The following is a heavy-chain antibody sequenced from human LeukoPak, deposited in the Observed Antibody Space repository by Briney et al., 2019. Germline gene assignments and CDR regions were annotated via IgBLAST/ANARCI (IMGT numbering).Heavy chain of an antibody. J-gene: IGHJ6*03. CDR3: ARGDLWYYYMDV. CDR2: TNPNSGGT. Sequence: ASVKVSCKASGYTFTGYYMHWVRQAPGQGLEWMGRTNPNSGGTNYAQKFQGRVTMTRDTSISTAYMELSRLRSDDTAVYYCARGDLWYYYMDVWGKGTTVTVSS. CDR1: GYTFTGYY. V-gene: IGHV1-2*06. D-gene: IGHD2-21*01.